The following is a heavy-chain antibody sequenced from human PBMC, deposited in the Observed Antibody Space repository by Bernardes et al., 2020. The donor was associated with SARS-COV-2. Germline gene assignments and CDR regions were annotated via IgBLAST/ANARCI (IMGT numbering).Heavy chain of an antibody. CDR3: AKRGDATPYYFDY. J-gene: IGHJ4*02. CDR1: GFTFSSYG. Sequence: GGSLRLSCAASGFTFSSYGMHRVRQAPGKGLERVAAIWYDGSNKYYADSVKGRFTISRDNSKNTLYLQMNSLRAEDTAVYYCAKRGDATPYYFDYWGQGTLVTVSS. CDR2: IWYDGSNK. D-gene: IGHD3-16*01. V-gene: IGHV3-33*03.